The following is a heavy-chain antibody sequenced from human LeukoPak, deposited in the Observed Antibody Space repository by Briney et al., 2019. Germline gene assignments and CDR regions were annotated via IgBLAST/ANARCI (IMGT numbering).Heavy chain of an antibody. J-gene: IGHJ3*02. V-gene: IGHV3-33*01. D-gene: IGHD3-10*01. Sequence: GGSLRLSCAASGFTFSRYGMHWVRQAPGKGLEWVAVIWYDGGYKYYADSVKGRFTIPRDNSENTLYLQINSLRVEDTAVYYCARDVRGGRLLWFGDPRDAFDIWGQGTLVTVSS. CDR1: GFTFSRYG. CDR3: ARDVRGGRLLWFGDPRDAFDI. CDR2: IWYDGGYK.